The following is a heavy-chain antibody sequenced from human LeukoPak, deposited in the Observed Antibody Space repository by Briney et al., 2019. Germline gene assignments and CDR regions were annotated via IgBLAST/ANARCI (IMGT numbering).Heavy chain of an antibody. V-gene: IGHV1-18*01. J-gene: IGHJ4*02. CDR2: ISAYNGNT. Sequence: GASVKVSCKASGYTFTSYGISWVRQAPGQGLEWMGWISAYNGNTNYAQKLQGRVTMTTDTSTSTAYMELRSLRSDDTAVYYCARFRRAAQNVPFDYWGQGTLVTVSS. CDR3: ARFRRAAQNVPFDY. D-gene: IGHD2-15*01. CDR1: GYTFTSYG.